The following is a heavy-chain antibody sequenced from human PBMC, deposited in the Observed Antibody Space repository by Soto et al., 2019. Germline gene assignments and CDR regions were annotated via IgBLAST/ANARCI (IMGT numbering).Heavy chain of an antibody. CDR2: MNPNSGNT. V-gene: IGHV1-8*01. CDR1: GYTFTSYD. J-gene: IGHJ5*02. D-gene: IGHD2-2*01. Sequence: QVQLVQSGAEVKKPGASVKVSCKASGYTFTSYDINWVRLATGQGLEWMGWMNPNSGNTAYAQKFQGRVTMTRNTSLSTASMERRSLRSEDTAVYYCARLKQAYAVAWGQGPLVTVS. CDR3: ARLKQAYAVA.